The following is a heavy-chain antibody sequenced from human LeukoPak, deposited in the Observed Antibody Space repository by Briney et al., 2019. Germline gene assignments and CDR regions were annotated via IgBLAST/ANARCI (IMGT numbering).Heavy chain of an antibody. CDR2: INHSGST. D-gene: IGHD1-26*01. J-gene: IGHJ6*03. CDR1: GGSFSGYY. CDR3: ARAKWELLKYYYYMDV. Sequence: SETLSLTCAVYGGSFSGYYWSWIRQPPGKGLEWIGEINHSGSTNYNPSLKSRVTISVDTSKNQFSLKLSSVTAADTAVYYCARAKWELLKYYYYMDVWGKGTTVTVSS. V-gene: IGHV4-34*01.